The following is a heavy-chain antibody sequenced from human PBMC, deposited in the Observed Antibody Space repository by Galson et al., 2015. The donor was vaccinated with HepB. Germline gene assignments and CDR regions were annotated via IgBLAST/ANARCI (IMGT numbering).Heavy chain of an antibody. CDR1: GYAFTNYG. CDR3: ARRGYSYYYMDV. Sequence: SVKVSCKASGYAFTNYGISWVRQAPGQGLEWLGWISDYNGHTDYAQNLQGRVTMTTDKSTSTAYMYLGSLRSDDTAIYYCARRGYSYYYMDVWAKGTTVTVSS. J-gene: IGHJ6*03. CDR2: ISDYNGHT. V-gene: IGHV1-18*01.